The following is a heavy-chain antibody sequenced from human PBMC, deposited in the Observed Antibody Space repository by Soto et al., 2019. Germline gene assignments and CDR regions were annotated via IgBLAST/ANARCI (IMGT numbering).Heavy chain of an antibody. CDR3: ARGSTDYDSSGYYPDAFDI. V-gene: IGHV1-3*05. CDR2: INAGNGNT. Sequence: QVQLVQSGAEEKKPGASVKVSCKASGYTFTSYAMHWVRQAPGQRLEWMGWINAGNGNTKYSQKFQGRVTITRDTSASTAYMELSSLRSEDTAVYYCARGSTDYDSSGYYPDAFDIWGQGTMVTVSS. CDR1: GYTFTSYA. J-gene: IGHJ3*02. D-gene: IGHD3-22*01.